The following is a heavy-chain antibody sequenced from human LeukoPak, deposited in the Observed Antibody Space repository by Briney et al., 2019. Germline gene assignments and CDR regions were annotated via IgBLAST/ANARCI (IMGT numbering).Heavy chain of an antibody. Sequence: PGGSLRLSCAASGFTFSSYEMNWVRQAPGKGPEWVSYISSSGSTIYYADSVKGRFTISRDNAKNSLYLQMNSLRAEDTAVYYCARFLGGYYYDSSGYHFDYWGQGTLVTVSS. CDR2: ISSSGSTI. V-gene: IGHV3-48*03. CDR3: ARFLGGYYYDSSGYHFDY. D-gene: IGHD3-22*01. J-gene: IGHJ4*02. CDR1: GFTFSSYE.